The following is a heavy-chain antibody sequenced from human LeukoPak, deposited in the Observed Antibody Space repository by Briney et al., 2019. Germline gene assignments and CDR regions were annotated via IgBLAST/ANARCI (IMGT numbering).Heavy chain of an antibody. Sequence: ASVKVSCKASGYTFTGYYMHWVRQAPGQGLEWMRWISAYNGNTNYAQKLQGRVTMTTDTSTSTAYMELRSLRSDDTAVYYCARDPGIWELLRPQLNDYWGQGTLVTVSS. CDR2: ISAYNGNT. CDR1: GYTFTGYY. V-gene: IGHV1-18*04. J-gene: IGHJ4*02. D-gene: IGHD1-26*01. CDR3: ARDPGIWELLRPQLNDY.